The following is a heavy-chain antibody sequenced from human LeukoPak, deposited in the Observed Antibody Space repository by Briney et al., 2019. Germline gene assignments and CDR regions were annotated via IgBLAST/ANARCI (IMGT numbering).Heavy chain of an antibody. Sequence: ASVKVSCKVSGYTLTELSMHWVRQAPGKGLEWMGGFDPEDGETIYAQKFQGRVTTTEDTSTDTAYMELSSLRSEDTAVYYCASQPTRYCSSTSCYFEVYYTWGQGTLVTVSS. V-gene: IGHV1-24*01. J-gene: IGHJ5*02. CDR3: ASQPTRYCSSTSCYFEVYYT. D-gene: IGHD2-2*01. CDR2: FDPEDGET. CDR1: GYTLTELS.